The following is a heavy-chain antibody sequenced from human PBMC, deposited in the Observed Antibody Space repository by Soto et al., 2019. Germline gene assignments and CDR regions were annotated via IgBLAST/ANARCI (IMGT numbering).Heavy chain of an antibody. CDR1: GFSFGSYW. CDR2: IKEDGSEK. CDR3: ARDGGCGGVSGYSIWRH. D-gene: IGHD2-15*01. J-gene: IGHJ4*02. Sequence: EVQLVESGGGLVQPGGSLRLSCAASGFSFGSYWISWVRQAPGKGLEWVANIKEDGSEKYYVDSVKGRFTISRDNAKNSCYRKMNGRRAEDTAVYYCARDGGCGGVSGYSIWRHWGKGTLVTVPP. V-gene: IGHV3-7*01.